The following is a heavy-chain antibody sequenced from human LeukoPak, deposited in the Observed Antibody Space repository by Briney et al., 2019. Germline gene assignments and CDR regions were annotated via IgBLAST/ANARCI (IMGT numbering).Heavy chain of an antibody. J-gene: IGHJ6*03. CDR1: GGSISSYY. CDR3: ARVSLAARDYSYYYYMDV. D-gene: IGHD6-6*01. CDR2: IYYSGST. V-gene: IGHV4-59*01. Sequence: SSETLPLTCSVSGGSISSYYWSWIRQPPGKGLEWIGYIYYSGSTNYNPSLKSRVTISVDTSKNQFSLKLSSVTAADTAVYYCARVSLAARDYSYYYYMDVWGKGTTVTVSS.